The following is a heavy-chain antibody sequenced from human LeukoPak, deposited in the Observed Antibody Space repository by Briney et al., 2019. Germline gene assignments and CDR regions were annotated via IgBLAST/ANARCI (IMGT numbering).Heavy chain of an antibody. J-gene: IGHJ5*02. Sequence: ASVKVSCKVSGYTLTELSMHWVRQAPGKGLEWMGGFDPEDGETIYAQKFQGRVTMTEDTSTDTAYMELRRLRSDDTAVYYCARVFSSTSWYQFDPWGQGTLVTVSS. CDR1: GYTLTELS. V-gene: IGHV1-24*01. CDR3: ARVFSSTSWYQFDP. D-gene: IGHD2-2*01. CDR2: FDPEDGET.